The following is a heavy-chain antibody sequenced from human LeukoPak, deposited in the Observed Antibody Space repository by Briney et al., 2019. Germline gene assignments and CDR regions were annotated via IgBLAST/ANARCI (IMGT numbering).Heavy chain of an antibody. Sequence: GGSLRLSCAASGFTFSSYAMSWVRQAPGKGLEWVSAISGSGGSTYYADSVKGRFTISRDNSKNTLYLQMNSLRAEDTAVYYCARDGRAFGEPLGDWGQGTLVTVSS. CDR1: GFTFSSYA. CDR2: ISGSGGST. V-gene: IGHV3-23*01. J-gene: IGHJ4*02. CDR3: ARDGRAFGEPLGD. D-gene: IGHD3-10*01.